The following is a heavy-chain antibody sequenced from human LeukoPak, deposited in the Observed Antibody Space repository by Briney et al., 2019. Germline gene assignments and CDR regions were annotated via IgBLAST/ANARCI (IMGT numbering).Heavy chain of an antibody. D-gene: IGHD3-9*01. J-gene: IGHJ4*02. V-gene: IGHV1-46*01. CDR3: ARDILTGYLFY. Sequence: ASVKVSCKASGYTFTSYYMHWVRQAPGQGLEWMGIINPSGGSTSYAQKFQGRVTITADKSTSTAYMELSSLRSEDTAVYYCARDILTGYLFYWGQGTLVTVSS. CDR2: INPSGGST. CDR1: GYTFTSYY.